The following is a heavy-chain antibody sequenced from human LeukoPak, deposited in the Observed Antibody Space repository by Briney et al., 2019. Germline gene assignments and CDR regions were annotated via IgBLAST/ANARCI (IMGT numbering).Heavy chain of an antibody. CDR3: AKGGRAHFGF. Sequence: PGGSLRLSCAASGFTFSSYWMHWVRQAPGKGLVWVSRVNSDGSSINYADSVKGRFAISRDNAKNTLYLQMNSLRAEDTAVYYCAKGGRAHFGFWGQGTLVAVSS. V-gene: IGHV3-74*01. J-gene: IGHJ4*02. CDR1: GFTFSSYW. D-gene: IGHD1-26*01. CDR2: VNSDGSSI.